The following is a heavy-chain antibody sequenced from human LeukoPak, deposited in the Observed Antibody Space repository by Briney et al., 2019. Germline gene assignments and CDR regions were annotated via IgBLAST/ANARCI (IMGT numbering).Heavy chain of an antibody. CDR3: ARDTDYYGSAYMDV. J-gene: IGHJ6*03. V-gene: IGHV4-34*01. CDR2: INHSGST. Sequence: SETLSLTCAVYGGSFSGYYWSWIRQPPGKGLEWIGEINHSGSTNYNPSLKSRVTISLDTSKNQFSLKLSSVTAADTAVYYCARDTDYYGSAYMDVWGKGTTVTVSS. D-gene: IGHD3-10*01. CDR1: GGSFSGYY.